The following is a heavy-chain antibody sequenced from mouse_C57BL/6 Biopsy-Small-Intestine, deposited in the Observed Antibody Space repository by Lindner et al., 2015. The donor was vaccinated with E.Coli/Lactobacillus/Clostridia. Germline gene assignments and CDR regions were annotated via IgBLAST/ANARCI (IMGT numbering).Heavy chain of an antibody. Sequence: VQLQESGAELVRPGASVKLSCTASGFNIKDSLMHWVKQRPEQGLEWIGWIDPEDGKTKYAPKFQDKATITADTSSNTAYLQLSSLTSEDTAIYFCARGSVVRAWFAYWGQGTLVTASA. D-gene: IGHD1-1*01. CDR2: IDPEDGKT. J-gene: IGHJ3*01. V-gene: IGHV14-3*01. CDR3: ARGSVVRAWFAY. CDR1: GFNIKDSL.